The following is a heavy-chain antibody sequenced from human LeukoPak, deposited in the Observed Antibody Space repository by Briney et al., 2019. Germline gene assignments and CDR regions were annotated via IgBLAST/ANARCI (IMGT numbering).Heavy chain of an antibody. CDR1: GFPFSTYS. CDR2: ISGSSDYI. D-gene: IGHD2-2*01. Sequence: GGSLRLSCAASGFPFSTYSMNWVRQAPGKGLEWVSSISGSSDYIYYADSVKGRFTISRDNAKNSLYLQINSLRAEDTAVYYCARGLGYCSSTSCPGDAFDIWGQGTMVTVSS. V-gene: IGHV3-21*01. CDR3: ARGLGYCSSTSCPGDAFDI. J-gene: IGHJ3*02.